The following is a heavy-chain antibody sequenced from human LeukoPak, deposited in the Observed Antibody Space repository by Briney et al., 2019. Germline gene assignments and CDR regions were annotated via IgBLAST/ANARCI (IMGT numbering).Heavy chain of an antibody. CDR3: ARGQYDYVWGSYRLDY. CDR2: INHSGST. D-gene: IGHD3-16*02. Sequence: NPSQTLSLTCTVSGGSISSGDYYWSWIRQPPGKGLEWIGEINHSGSTNYNPSLKSRVTISVDTSKNQFSLKLSSVTAADTAVYYCARGQYDYVWGSYRLDYWGQGTLVTVSS. J-gene: IGHJ4*02. CDR1: GGSISSGDYY. V-gene: IGHV4-30-4*08.